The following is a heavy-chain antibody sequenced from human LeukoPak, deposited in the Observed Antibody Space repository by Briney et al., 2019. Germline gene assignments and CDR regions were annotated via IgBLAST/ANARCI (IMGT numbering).Heavy chain of an antibody. D-gene: IGHD4-17*01. CDR1: GFTFSSYA. V-gene: IGHV3-23*01. Sequence: SGGSLRLSCAASGFTFSSYAMSWVRQAPGKGLEWVSAISGSGGSTYYADSVKGRFTISRDNSKNTLYLQMNSLRAEDTAVYYCAKPPKRDYGDPTAFDIWGQGTMVTVSS. CDR2: ISGSGGST. J-gene: IGHJ3*02. CDR3: AKPPKRDYGDPTAFDI.